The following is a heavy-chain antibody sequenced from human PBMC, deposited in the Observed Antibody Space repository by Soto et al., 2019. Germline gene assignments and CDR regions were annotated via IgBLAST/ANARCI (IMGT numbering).Heavy chain of an antibody. CDR1: GLTCSSYT. D-gene: IGHD1-26*01. CDR2: ITSGGDT. CDR3: AKDHGNVRQYYYMDV. Sequence: GGSLRLSCAASGLTCSSYTMIWVRLAPGKGLECISAITSGGDTYYADSVRGRFTISIDNSKNTLYLKMNSLRVEDTAVYHCAKDHGNVRQYYYMDVWGKGTTVTVSS. J-gene: IGHJ6*03. V-gene: IGHV3-23*01.